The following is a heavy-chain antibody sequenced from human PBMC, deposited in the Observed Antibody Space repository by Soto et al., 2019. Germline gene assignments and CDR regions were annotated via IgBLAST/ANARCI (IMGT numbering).Heavy chain of an antibody. V-gene: IGHV3-21*01. CDR2: ISSSSSYI. J-gene: IGHJ6*02. CDR1: GFTFSSYS. CDR3: ARAGGPKGYYYYSMDA. Sequence: GGSLRLSCAASGFTFSSYSMNWVRQAPGKGLEWVSSISSSSSYIYYADSVKGRFTISRDNAKNSLYLQMNSLRAEDTAVYYCARAGGPKGYYYYSMDAWGQGTTVTVSS.